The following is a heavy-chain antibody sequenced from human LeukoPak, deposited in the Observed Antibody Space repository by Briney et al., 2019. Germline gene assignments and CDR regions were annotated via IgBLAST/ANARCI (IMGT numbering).Heavy chain of an antibody. CDR2: MNPNSGNT. V-gene: IGHV1-8*01. J-gene: IGHJ6*03. Sequence: ASVKVSCKASGYTFTSYDINWVRQATGQGLEWMGWMNPNSGNTGYAQRFQGRVTMTRNTSISTAYMELSSLRSEDTAVYYCARVSPGSYWANYYYYYMDVWGKGTTVTVSS. D-gene: IGHD1-26*01. CDR1: GYTFTSYD. CDR3: ARVSPGSYWANYYYYYMDV.